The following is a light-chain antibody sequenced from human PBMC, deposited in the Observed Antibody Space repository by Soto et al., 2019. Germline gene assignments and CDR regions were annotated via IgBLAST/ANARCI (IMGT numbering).Light chain of an antibody. CDR3: SSYTTSNTRQIV. J-gene: IGLJ1*01. CDR1: SSDVGGYNY. V-gene: IGLV2-14*01. Sequence: QSVLTQPASVSGSPGQSITISCTGTSSDVGGYNYVSWYQQHPSKAPKFMIYDVSNRPSGVSNSFSGSKSGNTASLTISGLQAEDEADYYCSSYTTSNTRQIVFGTGTKVTVL. CDR2: DVS.